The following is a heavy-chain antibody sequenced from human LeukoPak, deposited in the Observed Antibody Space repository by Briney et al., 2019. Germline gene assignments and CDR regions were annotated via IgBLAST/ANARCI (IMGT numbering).Heavy chain of an antibody. Sequence: SETLSLTCSVSGYSISSGYYWGWIRQPPGKGLEWIGTIYHSGTTFYNPSLQSRVTVSLDTSKNQFSLKLSSVTAADTAVYYCARAYHSSWYLNWFDPWGQGTLVTVSS. V-gene: IGHV4-38-2*02. CDR1: GYSISSGYY. CDR2: IYHSGTT. J-gene: IGHJ5*02. CDR3: ARAYHSSWYLNWFDP. D-gene: IGHD6-13*01.